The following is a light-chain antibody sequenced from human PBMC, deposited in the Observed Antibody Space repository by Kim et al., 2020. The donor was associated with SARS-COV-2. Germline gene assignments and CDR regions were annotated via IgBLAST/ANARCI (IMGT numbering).Light chain of an antibody. J-gene: IGLJ2*01. Sequence: SSELTQDPAVSVALGQTVRITCQGDSLRSYYATWYQPKPGQAPILVIYGKNNRPSGIPDRFSGSSSGNTASLTITGTQGCDEADYYCNSRDSNDNVVFGGGTQLTVL. CDR3: NSRDSNDNVV. CDR1: SLRSYY. V-gene: IGLV3-19*01. CDR2: GKN.